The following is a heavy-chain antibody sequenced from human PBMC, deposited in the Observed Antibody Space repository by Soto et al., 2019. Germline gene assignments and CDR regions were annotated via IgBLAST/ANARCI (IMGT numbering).Heavy chain of an antibody. CDR2: INHSGST. D-gene: IGHD3-22*01. V-gene: IGHV4-34*01. CDR1: GGSFSGYY. CDR3: ARAPPLIWYYYDSSGSYGMDV. J-gene: IGHJ6*02. Sequence: SETLSLTCAVYGGSFSGYYWSWIRQPPGKGLEWIGEINHSGSTNYNPSLKSRVTISVDTSKNQFSLKLSSVTAADTAVYYCARAPPLIWYYYDSSGSYGMDVWGQGTTVTVSS.